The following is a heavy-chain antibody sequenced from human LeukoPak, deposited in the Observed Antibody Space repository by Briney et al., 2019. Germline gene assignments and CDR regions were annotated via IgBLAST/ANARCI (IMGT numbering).Heavy chain of an antibody. CDR1: GFTFSSYG. D-gene: IGHD3-3*01. Sequence: PGGSLRLSCAASGFTFSSYGMHWVRQAPGKGLEWVAFIRYDGSNKYYADSVKGRFTISRDNSKNTLYLQMNSLRAEDTAVYYCAKDHYDFWSGSRLGAFDIWGQGTMVTVSS. CDR2: IRYDGSNK. J-gene: IGHJ3*02. CDR3: AKDHYDFWSGSRLGAFDI. V-gene: IGHV3-30*02.